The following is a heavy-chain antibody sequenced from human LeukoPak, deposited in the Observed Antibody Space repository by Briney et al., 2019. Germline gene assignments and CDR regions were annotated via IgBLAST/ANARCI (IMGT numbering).Heavy chain of an antibody. Sequence: GGSLRLSCAASGFSVSSNYMSWVRRAPGKGLEWVSVLYGGGSAYYPDSVKGRFTISRDNSKNTLYLQMNSLRAEDTAVYYCARNAYSSGWYGYFQHWGQGTLVTVSS. D-gene: IGHD6-19*01. V-gene: IGHV3-66*01. CDR1: GFSVSSNY. CDR2: LYGGGSA. CDR3: ARNAYSSGWYGYFQH. J-gene: IGHJ1*01.